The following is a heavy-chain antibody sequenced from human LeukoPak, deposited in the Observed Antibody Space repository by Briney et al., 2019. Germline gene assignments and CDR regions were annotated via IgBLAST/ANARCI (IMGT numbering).Heavy chain of an antibody. CDR1: GFPFSSFA. V-gene: IGHV3-23*01. CDR2: IGNAGAT. J-gene: IGHJ4*02. CDR3: AKMWGHPREAYYFDH. D-gene: IGHD3-16*01. Sequence: PGGSLRLSCGASGFPFSSFAVRVRQAPGKGLEWVSTIGNAGATYYAGSVKGRFTISRDNSKNTLYLQVSSLRAEDTAVYYCAKMWGHPREAYYFDHWGQGALVTVSS.